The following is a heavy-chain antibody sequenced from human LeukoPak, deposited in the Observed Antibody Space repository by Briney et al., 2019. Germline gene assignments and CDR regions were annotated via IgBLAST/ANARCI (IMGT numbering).Heavy chain of an antibody. CDR2: ISYDGSNK. CDR1: GFTFSSYG. V-gene: IGHV3-30*18. J-gene: IGHJ4*02. D-gene: IGHD6-19*01. CDR3: AKPGVAGTYYSDY. Sequence: GGSLRLSCAASGFTFSSYGMHWVRQAPGKGLEWVAVISYDGSNKYYADSVKGRFTISRDNSKNTLYLQMNSLRAEDTAVYYCAKPGVAGTYYSDYWGQGTLVTVSS.